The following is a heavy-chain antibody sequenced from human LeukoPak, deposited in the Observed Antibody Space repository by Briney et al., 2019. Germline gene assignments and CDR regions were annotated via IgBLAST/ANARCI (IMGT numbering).Heavy chain of an antibody. V-gene: IGHV4-34*01. Sequence: SETLSLTCAVYGGSFSGYYWSWIRQPPGKGLEWIGEITHSGSTNYNPSLKSRVTISVDTSKNQFSLKLSSVTAADTAVYYCARETYYYDSSGYSTLDAFDIWGQGTMVTVSS. D-gene: IGHD3-22*01. CDR1: GGSFSGYY. CDR3: ARETYYYDSSGYSTLDAFDI. CDR2: ITHSGST. J-gene: IGHJ3*02.